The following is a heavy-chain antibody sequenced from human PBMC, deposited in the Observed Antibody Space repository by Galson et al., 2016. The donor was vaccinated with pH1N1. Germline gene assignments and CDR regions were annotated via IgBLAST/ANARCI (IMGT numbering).Heavy chain of an antibody. J-gene: IGHJ6*02. CDR2: ISSSGNTI. Sequence: SLRLSCAGFGFTFRDYYMNWIRQAPGKGLEWISYISSSGNTIYYADSVKGRFTISRDNTETSLYLQMNNLRAEDTAVYYCARALDGTGYYYYGMDDGGQGTTVTVSS. D-gene: IGHD3-10*01. CDR1: GFTFRDYY. V-gene: IGHV3-11*01. CDR3: ARALDGTGYYYYGMDD.